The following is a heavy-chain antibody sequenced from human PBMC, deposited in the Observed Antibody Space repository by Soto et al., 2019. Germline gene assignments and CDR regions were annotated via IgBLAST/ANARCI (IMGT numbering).Heavy chain of an antibody. CDR1: GFTFSIYS. CDR3: AKENDGSGVPGP. CDR2: ISSSGSHI. Sequence: PGSSLGLSSAASGFTFSIYSMNWVLQAPGKGLEWVSSISSSGSHIYYTDSVRGRFTISRDNAKNSLYLQMNSRRDEDTAVYYGAKENDGSGVPGPWGQGTLVTVSS. V-gene: IGHV3-21*01. D-gene: IGHD3-10*01. J-gene: IGHJ5*02.